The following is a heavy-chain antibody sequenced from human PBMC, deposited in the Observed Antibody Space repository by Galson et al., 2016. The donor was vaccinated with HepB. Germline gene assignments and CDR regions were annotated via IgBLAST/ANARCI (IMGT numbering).Heavy chain of an antibody. Sequence: SVKVSCKASGYTFTTYAMHWVRQAPGQRLEWMGWINAGNGNTKYSQKFQGRVTITRDTSASTAYMELSSRRSEDTAVYYCARDSGSPNWFDLWGQGTPVTVSS. CDR1: GYTFTTYA. J-gene: IGHJ5*02. CDR2: INAGNGNT. D-gene: IGHD1-26*01. CDR3: ARDSGSPNWFDL. V-gene: IGHV1-3*01.